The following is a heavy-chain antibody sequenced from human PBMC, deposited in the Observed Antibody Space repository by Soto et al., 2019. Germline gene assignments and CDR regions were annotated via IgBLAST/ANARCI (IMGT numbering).Heavy chain of an antibody. Sequence: NPSLKSRVTISVDTSKNQFSLKLTSVTAADTAVYYCARRVDASGGTYTIDYWGQGTLVAVSS. J-gene: IGHJ4*02. V-gene: IGHV4-34*01. D-gene: IGHD1-1*01. CDR3: ARRVDASGGTYTIDY.